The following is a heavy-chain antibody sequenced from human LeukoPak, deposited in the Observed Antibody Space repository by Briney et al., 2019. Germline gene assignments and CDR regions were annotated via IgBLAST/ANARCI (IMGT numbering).Heavy chain of an antibody. CDR3: ARDDRSGY. Sequence: TSETLSLTCTVSGGSINNYYWICIRQPAGKGLEGIGRIYSSGTTNYNPSLKSRVTMSGDTSKNQLPLNLTSVTAADTAVYYCARDDRSGYWGQGTLVAVSS. CDR1: GGSINNYY. V-gene: IGHV4-4*07. J-gene: IGHJ4*02. D-gene: IGHD3-22*01. CDR2: IYSSGTT.